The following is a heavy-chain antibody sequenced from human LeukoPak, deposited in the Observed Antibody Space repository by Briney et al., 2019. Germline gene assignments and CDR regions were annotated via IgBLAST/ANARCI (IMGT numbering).Heavy chain of an antibody. CDR3: ARDCSSTNCYAPVDY. D-gene: IGHD2-2*01. Sequence: GRSLRLSCTTSGFTFGHYALSWFRQAPGKGLEWVGFIRSKAYGGTTEYAAPVKGRFNISRDDSKSIGYLQMNSLKTEDTAVYFCARDCSSTNCYAPVDYWGQGALVTVFS. CDR1: GFTFGHYA. V-gene: IGHV3-49*03. CDR2: IRSKAYGGTT. J-gene: IGHJ4*02.